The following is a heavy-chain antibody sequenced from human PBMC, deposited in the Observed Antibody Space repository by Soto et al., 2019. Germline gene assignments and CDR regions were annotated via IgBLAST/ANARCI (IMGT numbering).Heavy chain of an antibody. Sequence: SVKVSCKASGGTFSSYTISWVRQAPGQGLEWMGRIIPILGIANYAQKFQGRVTITADKSTSTAYMELSSLRSEGTAVYYCAREGLRPYYYYGMDVWGQGTTGTVSS. CDR3: AREGLRPYYYYGMDV. CDR2: IIPILGIA. V-gene: IGHV1-69*04. CDR1: GGTFSSYT. J-gene: IGHJ6*01.